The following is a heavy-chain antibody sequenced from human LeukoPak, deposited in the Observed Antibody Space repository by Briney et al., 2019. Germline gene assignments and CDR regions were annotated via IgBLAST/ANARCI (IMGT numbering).Heavy chain of an antibody. D-gene: IGHD6-19*01. Sequence: GGSLRLSCAASGFTVSSNYMSWVRQPAGKGMEWVSVLYSGGATFYADSVKGRFTISRDTSKNTLYLQMNDLRTDDTAVYYCTKLKGWYGEGFFDYWGQGTLVTVSS. CDR3: TKLKGWYGEGFFDY. CDR2: LYSGGAT. V-gene: IGHV3-53*01. J-gene: IGHJ4*02. CDR1: GFTVSSNY.